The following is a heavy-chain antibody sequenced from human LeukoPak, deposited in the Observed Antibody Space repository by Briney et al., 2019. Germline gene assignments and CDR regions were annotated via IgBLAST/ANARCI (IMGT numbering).Heavy chain of an antibody. V-gene: IGHV3-30*02. Sequence: GGSLRLSCAASGFTFSSYGMHWVRQAPGKGLEWVAFIRYDGSNKYYADSVKGRFTISRDNSKNTLYLQMNSLRAEDTAVYYCARDPPLRFLEWLSNYYYYMDVWGKGTTVTVSS. CDR3: ARDPPLRFLEWLSNYYYYMDV. CDR2: IRYDGSNK. CDR1: GFTFSSYG. D-gene: IGHD3-3*01. J-gene: IGHJ6*03.